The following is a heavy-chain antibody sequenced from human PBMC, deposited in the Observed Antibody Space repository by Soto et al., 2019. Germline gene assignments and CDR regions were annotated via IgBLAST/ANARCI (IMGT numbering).Heavy chain of an antibody. Sequence: ASVKVSFKASGYTFTSYGISWVRQAPGQGLEWMGWISAYNGNTNYAQKLQGRVTMTTDTSTSTAYMELRSLRSDDTAVYYCARIGRNCSSTSCYSWFDPWGRGTLVTVSS. D-gene: IGHD2-2*02. CDR2: ISAYNGNT. J-gene: IGHJ5*02. CDR1: GYTFTSYG. V-gene: IGHV1-18*04. CDR3: ARIGRNCSSTSCYSWFDP.